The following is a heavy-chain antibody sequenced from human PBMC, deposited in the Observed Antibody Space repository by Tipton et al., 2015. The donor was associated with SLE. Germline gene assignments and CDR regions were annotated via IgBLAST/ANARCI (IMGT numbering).Heavy chain of an antibody. CDR1: GYSFTSYW. J-gene: IGHJ3*02. CDR2: IHPGDSDT. CDR3: ARRWVIVGVIFAFDI. V-gene: IGHV5-51*03. D-gene: IGHD1-26*01. Sequence: VQLVQSGAEVKKPGESLKISCKGSGYSFTSYWIGWVRQMPGKGLEWMGIIHPGDSDTRYSPSFQGQVTISVDKSISTAYLQWSGLKASDTAMYYCARRWVIVGVIFAFDIWGQGTMVTVSS.